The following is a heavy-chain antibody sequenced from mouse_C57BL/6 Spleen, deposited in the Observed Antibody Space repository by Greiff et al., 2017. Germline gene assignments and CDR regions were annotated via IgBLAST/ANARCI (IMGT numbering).Heavy chain of an antibody. D-gene: IGHD4-1*01. CDR3: ARQGNWDRGFDY. Sequence: EVKVEESGGGLVKPGGSLKLSCAASGFPFSDYGMHWVRQAPGKGLEWVAYISSGSSTIYYADTVKGRFTISRDNAKNTLFLQMTSLRSEDTAMYYCARQGNWDRGFDYWGQGTTLTVSS. CDR2: ISSGSSTI. V-gene: IGHV5-17*01. CDR1: GFPFSDYG. J-gene: IGHJ2*01.